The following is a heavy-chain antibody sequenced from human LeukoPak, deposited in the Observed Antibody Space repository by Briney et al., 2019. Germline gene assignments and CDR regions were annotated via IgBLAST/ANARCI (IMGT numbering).Heavy chain of an antibody. V-gene: IGHV3-53*01. CDR3: ARSRSGSVAGTSDY. CDR1: GFTVSSNY. J-gene: IGHJ4*02. Sequence: GGSLRLSCAASGFTVSSNYMSWVRQAPGKGLEWVSSVSTDGDTYYTASVKGRFTISRDGSTNTLFLQMISLRAGDTALYYCARSRSGSVAGTSDYWGQGTLVIVSS. CDR2: VSTDGDT. D-gene: IGHD6-19*01.